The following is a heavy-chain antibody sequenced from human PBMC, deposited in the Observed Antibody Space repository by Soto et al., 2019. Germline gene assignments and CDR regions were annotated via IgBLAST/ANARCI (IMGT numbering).Heavy chain of an antibody. J-gene: IGHJ4*02. CDR1: GDSVGSASYY. D-gene: IGHD5-18*01. Sequence: VQLQESGPGLLKPSETLSLTCTVSGDSVGSASYYWTWIRQPPGEGLEWIGYISATGSTNYNPSLKSRLTISVDTSRNQFSLKLSSVTVADTAVYYCARDIRGYSRAFDYWGQGTLVTVSS. CDR3: ARDIRGYSRAFDY. CDR2: ISATGST. V-gene: IGHV4-61*01.